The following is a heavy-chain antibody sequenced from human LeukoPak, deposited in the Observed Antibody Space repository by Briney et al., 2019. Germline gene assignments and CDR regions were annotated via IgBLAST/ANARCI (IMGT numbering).Heavy chain of an antibody. Sequence: SETLSLTCTVPGGSISSSSYYWGWIRQPPGKGLEWIGSIYYSGSTYYNPSLKSRVTISVDTSKNQFSLKLSSVTAADTAVYYCARGDSSGHQFDPWGQGTLVTVSS. V-gene: IGHV4-39*01. D-gene: IGHD3-22*01. CDR3: ARGDSSGHQFDP. CDR1: GGSISSSSYY. J-gene: IGHJ5*02. CDR2: IYYSGST.